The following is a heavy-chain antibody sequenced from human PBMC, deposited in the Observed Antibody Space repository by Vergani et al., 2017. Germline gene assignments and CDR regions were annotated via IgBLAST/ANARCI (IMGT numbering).Heavy chain of an antibody. V-gene: IGHV3-23*01. Sequence: EVQLLQSGGGVIPPGGSVRLSCAASGFTFSACPMTWVRQAPGKGLEWVSAISARYPSTYYADSVKGRCTISRDNSKNMLYLQMNSLRAEDTAVYYCARLSYDTTPYLQGGYDCWGQGTLVSVSS. D-gene: IGHD3-22*01. CDR2: ISARYPST. J-gene: IGHJ4*02. CDR3: ARLSYDTTPYLQGGYDC. CDR1: GFTFSACP.